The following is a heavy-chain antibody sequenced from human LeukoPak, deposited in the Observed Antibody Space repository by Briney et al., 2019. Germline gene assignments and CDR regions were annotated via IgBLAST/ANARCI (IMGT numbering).Heavy chain of an antibody. D-gene: IGHD6-19*01. CDR2: MSASDAGT. CDR3: AKGSAVADIYFDY. CDR1: GFTFRSYA. J-gene: IGHJ4*02. Sequence: GGSLRLSCAAAGFTFRSYAMKWVRQGPGKGLEWVSPMSASDAGTYYAGSVKGRFTISRDNSENTLYLQMNSLRAEDTAVYYCAKGSAVADIYFDYWGQGTLVTVSS. V-gene: IGHV3-23*01.